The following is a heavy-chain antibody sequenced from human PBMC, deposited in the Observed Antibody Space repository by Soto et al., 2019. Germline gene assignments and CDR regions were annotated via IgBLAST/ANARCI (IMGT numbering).Heavy chain of an antibody. D-gene: IGHD1-26*01. CDR3: ARRGVGAAFDN. Sequence: SETLSLTCTVSGGSISSSSYYWGWIRQPPGKGLEWIASIYYSGSTYYNPSLTSRVTISVDTSKNQLSLKLSSVTAADTAVYYCARRGVGAAFDNWGQGTLVTVSS. CDR2: IYYSGST. V-gene: IGHV4-39*01. CDR1: GGSISSSSYY. J-gene: IGHJ4*02.